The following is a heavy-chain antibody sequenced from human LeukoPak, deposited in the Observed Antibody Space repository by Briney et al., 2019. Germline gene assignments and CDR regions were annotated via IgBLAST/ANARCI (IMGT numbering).Heavy chain of an antibody. J-gene: IGHJ4*02. Sequence: PSQTLSLTCTVSGGSISSGGYYWDWIRQLPGKGLEWIGHIYYTGSAFYNPSLRSRVTISVDTSKNQFSLTLSSVTAADTAVYYCARLPPPETLTGYPRYYFDYWGQGTLATVSS. CDR1: GGSISSGGYY. CDR2: IYYTGSA. V-gene: IGHV4-31*03. D-gene: IGHD3-9*01. CDR3: ARLPPPETLTGYPRYYFDY.